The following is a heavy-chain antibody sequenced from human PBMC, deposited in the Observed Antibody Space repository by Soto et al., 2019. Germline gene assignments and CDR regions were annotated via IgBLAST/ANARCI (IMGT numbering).Heavy chain of an antibody. CDR2: IYPRESDI. CDR3: ARGSRRRAGRFDP. CDR1: GYSFSSYW. V-gene: IGHV5-51*01. Sequence: GESLKISCKGSGYSFSSYWIGWVRQMPGKGLEWMGVIYPRESDIRYSPSFQGQVTISADKSISTAYLQWSSLKASDTAMYYCARGSRRRAGRFDPWGQGTLVTVSS. J-gene: IGHJ5*02.